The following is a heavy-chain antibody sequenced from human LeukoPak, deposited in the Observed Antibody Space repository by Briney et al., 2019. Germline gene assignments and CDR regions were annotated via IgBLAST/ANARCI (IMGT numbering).Heavy chain of an antibody. V-gene: IGHV1-69*13. CDR3: ARDYDILTGSKRLDY. D-gene: IGHD3-9*01. Sequence: SVKVSCKASGGTFSSYAISWVRQAPGQGLEWMGGIIPIFGTANYAQKFQGRVTITADESTSTAYMELRSLRSEDTAVYYCARDYDILTGSKRLDYWGQGTLVTVSS. CDR1: GGTFSSYA. CDR2: IIPIFGTA. J-gene: IGHJ4*02.